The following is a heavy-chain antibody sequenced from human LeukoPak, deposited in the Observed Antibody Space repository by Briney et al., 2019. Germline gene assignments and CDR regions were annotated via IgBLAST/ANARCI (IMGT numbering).Heavy chain of an antibody. CDR3: ARRFPNSVAGNWYFDL. J-gene: IGHJ2*01. V-gene: IGHV4-59*01. CDR2: IYYSGST. CDR1: GGSISSYY. Sequence: SETLSLACTVSGGSISSYYWSWIRQPPGKGLEWIGYIYYSGSTNYNPSLKSRVTISVDTSKNQFSLKLSSVTAADTAVYYCARRFPNSVAGNWYFDLWGRGTLVTVSS. D-gene: IGHD6-19*01.